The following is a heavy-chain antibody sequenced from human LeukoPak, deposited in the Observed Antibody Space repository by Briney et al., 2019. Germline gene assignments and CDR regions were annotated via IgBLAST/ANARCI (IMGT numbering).Heavy chain of an antibody. CDR1: GFTFSSYD. Sequence: GGSLRLSCAASGFTFSSYDMHWVRQAPGKGLEWVAVISYDGSNKYFADSVKGRFTISRDNSKNTLYLQMNSLRAEDTAVYYCAKDFLGSSRAFDIWGQGTMVTVSS. V-gene: IGHV3-30*18. D-gene: IGHD2-2*01. J-gene: IGHJ3*02. CDR2: ISYDGSNK. CDR3: AKDFLGSSRAFDI.